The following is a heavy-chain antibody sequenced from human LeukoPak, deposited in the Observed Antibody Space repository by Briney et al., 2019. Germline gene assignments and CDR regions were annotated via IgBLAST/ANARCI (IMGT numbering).Heavy chain of an antibody. J-gene: IGHJ4*02. CDR3: ARERYGSGNFDY. V-gene: IGHV3-20*04. CDR1: GFTFDDYG. D-gene: IGHD3-10*01. Sequence: GGSLRLSCAASGFTFDDYGMNWVSQAPGKGLEWVAGINWNGGSTGYADSVKGRFTISRDNAKNSLYLQMNSLRAEDTALYYCARERYGSGNFDYWGQGTLVTVSS. CDR2: INWNGGST.